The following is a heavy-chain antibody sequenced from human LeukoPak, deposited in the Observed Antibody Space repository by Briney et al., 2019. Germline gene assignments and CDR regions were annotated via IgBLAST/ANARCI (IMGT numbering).Heavy chain of an antibody. CDR2: IIPILGIA. J-gene: IGHJ4*02. V-gene: IGHV1-69*02. CDR3: ARAGFWSGYYLSRFDY. D-gene: IGHD3-3*01. Sequence: SVKVSXKASGYTFTSYTISWVRQAPGQGLEWMGRIIPILGIANYAQKFQGRVTFTADKSTSTAYMELSSLRSEDTAVYYCARAGFWSGYYLSRFDYWGQGTLVTVSS. CDR1: GYTFTSYT.